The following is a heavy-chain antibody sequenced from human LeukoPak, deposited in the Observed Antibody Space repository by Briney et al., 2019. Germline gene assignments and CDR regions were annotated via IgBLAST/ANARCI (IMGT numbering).Heavy chain of an antibody. CDR1: GYTFTGYY. Sequence: ASVKVSCKASGYTFTGYYMHWVRQAPGQGLEWMGWINPNSGGTNYAQKFQGRVTMTRDTSISTAYMELSRLGSDDTAVYYCARGKVDGSGSYYFAWGQGTLVTVSS. V-gene: IGHV1-2*02. D-gene: IGHD3-10*01. CDR2: INPNSGGT. J-gene: IGHJ5*02. CDR3: ARGKVDGSGSYYFA.